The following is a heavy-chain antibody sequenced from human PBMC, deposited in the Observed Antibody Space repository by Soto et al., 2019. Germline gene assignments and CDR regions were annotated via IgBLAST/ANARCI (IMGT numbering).Heavy chain of an antibody. D-gene: IGHD6-13*01. CDR3: ARCPSSSWYDWLDP. J-gene: IGHJ5*02. Sequence: ASVKVSCKASGGTFSSYAISWVRQAPGQGLEWMGGIIPIFGTANYAQKFQGRVTITSDESTSTAYMELSSRRSEDTAVYYCARCPSSSWYDWLDPWGQGTLVTVSS. V-gene: IGHV1-69*13. CDR1: GGTFSSYA. CDR2: IIPIFGTA.